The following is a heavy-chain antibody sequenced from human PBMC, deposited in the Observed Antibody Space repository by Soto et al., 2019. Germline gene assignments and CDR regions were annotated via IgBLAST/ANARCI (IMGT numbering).Heavy chain of an antibody. CDR2: IIPIFGTA. J-gene: IGHJ6*04. V-gene: IGHV1-69*06. CDR3: ARDQELAISGVLIYYYYYGMDV. Sequence: YSVKVSCTAYACTVSGYAISLVRLSPGQGLERMRGIIPIFGTANYAQKFQGRVTITADKSTSTAYMELSSLRSEDTAVSYCARDQELAISGVLIYYYYYGMDVWGKGTTVTVS. D-gene: IGHD3-3*01. CDR1: ACTVSGYA.